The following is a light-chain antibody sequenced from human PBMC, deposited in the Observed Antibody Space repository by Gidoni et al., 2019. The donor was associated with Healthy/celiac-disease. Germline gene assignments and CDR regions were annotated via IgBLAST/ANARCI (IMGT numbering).Light chain of an antibody. CDR1: QSVSSY. Sequence: IVFTQSPATLSLSPGERATLSCRASQSVSSYLAWYQQKPGQAPRLLIYDASNRATGIPARFSXSGSGXDFTLTISSLEPEDFAVYYCQQRSNWPPWTLGQGTKVEIK. V-gene: IGKV3-11*01. J-gene: IGKJ1*01. CDR2: DAS. CDR3: QQRSNWPPWT.